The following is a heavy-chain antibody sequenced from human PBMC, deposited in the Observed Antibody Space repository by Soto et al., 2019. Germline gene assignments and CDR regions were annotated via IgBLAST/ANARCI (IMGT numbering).Heavy chain of an antibody. CDR1: VYTNTSYG. D-gene: IGHD3-10*01. J-gene: IGHJ5*02. CDR2: INAYNGNT. Sequence: ASVKLSCKASVYTNTSYGSSWVRQEKKQGLEWMGWINAYNGNTKYAQKVQGRVTMTTDTSTSTAYMELRSLRSDDTAVYYCARGVGSVTYYNQYNWFDPWGQGTLVTVSS. CDR3: ARGVGSVTYYNQYNWFDP. V-gene: IGHV1-18*01.